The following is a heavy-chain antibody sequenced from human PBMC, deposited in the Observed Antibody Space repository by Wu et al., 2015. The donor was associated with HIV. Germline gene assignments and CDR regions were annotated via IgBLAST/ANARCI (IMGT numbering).Heavy chain of an antibody. D-gene: IGHD6-19*01. J-gene: IGHJ5*02. CDR3: ARALSYIAVADL. V-gene: IGHV1-46*03. CDR2: INPIGGST. Sequence: QVQLVQSGAEVKKPGASVKISCKASGYTFTNYYMHWVRQAPGQGLEWMGIINPIGGSTTYAQNFQGRVTMTRDTSTSTVYMELSSLRSEDTAVYYCARALSYIAVADLWGQGTLVTVSS. CDR1: GYTFTNYY.